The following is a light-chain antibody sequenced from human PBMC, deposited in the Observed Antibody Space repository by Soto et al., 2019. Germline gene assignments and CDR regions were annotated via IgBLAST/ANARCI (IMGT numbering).Light chain of an antibody. CDR2: TAI. Sequence: DVQVTQSPSSLAASVGDRVTITCRTSQPVSRYLNWYQQKSGEAPKLLIYTAINLHTGVPSRFSGSGSGTDFTLSINSLEPEDFATYYCQQTANYLIFGQGTRLEIK. V-gene: IGKV1-39*01. CDR1: QPVSRY. CDR3: QQTANYLI. J-gene: IGKJ5*01.